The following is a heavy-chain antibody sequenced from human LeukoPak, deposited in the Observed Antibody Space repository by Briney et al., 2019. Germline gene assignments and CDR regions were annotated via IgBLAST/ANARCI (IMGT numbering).Heavy chain of an antibody. V-gene: IGHV3-30*04. CDR3: AREAAREYYFDY. Sequence: GGSLRLSCAASGFTFSSYVMHWVRQAPGKGLEWVAVISSDGSSKYYADSVKGRFTISRDNSKNTLYLQMNSLRAEDTAVYYCAREAAREYYFDYWGQGTLVTVSS. D-gene: IGHD6-6*01. CDR1: GFTFSSYV. J-gene: IGHJ4*02. CDR2: ISSDGSSK.